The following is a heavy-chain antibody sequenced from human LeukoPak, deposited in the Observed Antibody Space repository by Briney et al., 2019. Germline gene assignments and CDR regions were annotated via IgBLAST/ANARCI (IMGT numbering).Heavy chain of an antibody. D-gene: IGHD1-26*01. CDR1: GFTFSSYE. V-gene: IGHV3-48*03. CDR2: ISSSGSTI. J-gene: IGHJ3*02. Sequence: GGSLRLSCAASGFTFSSYEMNWVRQAPGRGLEWVSYISSSGSTIYYADSVKGRFTISRDNAKNSLYLQMNSLRAEDTAVYYCARAWWELLAFDIWGQGTMVTVSS. CDR3: ARAWWELLAFDI.